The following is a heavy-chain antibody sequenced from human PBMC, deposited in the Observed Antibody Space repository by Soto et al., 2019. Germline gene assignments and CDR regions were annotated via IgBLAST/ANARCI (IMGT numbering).Heavy chain of an antibody. V-gene: IGHV1-18*01. CDR2: ISAYNGNT. CDR1: GEGFTSYC. J-gene: IGHJ5*02. D-gene: IGHD4-17*01. CDR3: ARAYVDYSGNLFDP. Sequence: GASVELRSKAPGEGFTSYCISWVRQAHGQGLEWMGWISAYNGNTNYAQKLQGRVTMTTDTSTSTAYMELRSLRSDDTAVYYCARAYVDYSGNLFDPWGQGTLVTVFS.